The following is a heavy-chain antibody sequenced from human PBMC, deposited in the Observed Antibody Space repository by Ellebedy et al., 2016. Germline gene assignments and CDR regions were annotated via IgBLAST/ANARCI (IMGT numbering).Heavy chain of an antibody. Sequence: GGSLRLXXAASGFTFSSYAMSWVRQAPGKGLEWVSAISGSGGSTYYADSVKGRFTISRDNSKNTLYLQMNSLRAEDTAVYYCAKDPGVAGTLDAFDIWGQGTMVTVSS. J-gene: IGHJ3*02. CDR1: GFTFSSYA. CDR3: AKDPGVAGTLDAFDI. CDR2: ISGSGGST. V-gene: IGHV3-23*01. D-gene: IGHD6-19*01.